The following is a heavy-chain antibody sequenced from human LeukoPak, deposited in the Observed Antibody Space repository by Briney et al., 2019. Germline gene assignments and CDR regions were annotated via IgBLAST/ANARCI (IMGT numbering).Heavy chain of an antibody. CDR1: GFTVSSNY. Sequence: GGSLRLSCAASGFTVSSNYMSWVRQVPGKGLEWVSVIYSGGGTYYADSVKGRFTISRDNSKNTLFLQMNSLRAEDTAVYYCARELTTFYYDISGYYGHAFDIWGQGTMVTVSS. D-gene: IGHD3-22*01. CDR3: ARELTTFYYDISGYYGHAFDI. V-gene: IGHV3-66*01. J-gene: IGHJ3*02. CDR2: IYSGGGT.